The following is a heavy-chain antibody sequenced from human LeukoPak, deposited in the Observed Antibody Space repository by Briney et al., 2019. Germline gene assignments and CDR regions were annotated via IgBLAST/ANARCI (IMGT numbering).Heavy chain of an antibody. CDR3: ARDRVGQQLVGRKYYYYYMDV. CDR2: IYESGKT. V-gene: IGHV4-38-2*02. J-gene: IGHJ6*03. Sequence: SETLSLTCVVSGYSINRGYFWGWIRQTPGKGLEWIGSIYESGKTYYNPSLKSRVTISVDTSKNQLSLKLRSVTAADTAVYYCARDRVGQQLVGRKYYYYYMDVWGKGNTVTISS. CDR1: GYSINRGYF. D-gene: IGHD6-13*01.